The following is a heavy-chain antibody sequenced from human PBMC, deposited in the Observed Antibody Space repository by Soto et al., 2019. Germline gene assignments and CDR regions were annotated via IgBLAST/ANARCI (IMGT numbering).Heavy chain of an antibody. Sequence: GGSLRLSCAASGFTFSSYSMNWVRQAPGKGLEWVSSISSSSSYIYYADSVKGRFTISRDNAKNSLYLQMNSLRAEDTAVYYCARATDTYYDILTGYPDDSYVGNFDYWGQGTLVTVSS. V-gene: IGHV3-21*01. CDR2: ISSSSSYI. CDR1: GFTFSSYS. J-gene: IGHJ4*02. CDR3: ARATDTYYDILTGYPDDSYVGNFDY. D-gene: IGHD3-9*01.